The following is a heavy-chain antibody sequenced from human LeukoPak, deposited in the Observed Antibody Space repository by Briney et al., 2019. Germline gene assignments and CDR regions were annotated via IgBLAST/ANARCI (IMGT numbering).Heavy chain of an antibody. CDR1: GFIFSTYA. CDR2: ISNSGRST. CDR3: AKDWVESYSDSSGYVDY. D-gene: IGHD3-22*01. J-gene: IGHJ4*02. Sequence: PGGSLRLSCAASGFIFSTYAMSWVRQAPGKGLEWVSGISNSGRSTYYAESVKGRFTISRDNPKNTLYLQMNSLRAEDTAVYYCAKDWVESYSDSSGYVDYWGQGTLVTVSS. V-gene: IGHV3-23*01.